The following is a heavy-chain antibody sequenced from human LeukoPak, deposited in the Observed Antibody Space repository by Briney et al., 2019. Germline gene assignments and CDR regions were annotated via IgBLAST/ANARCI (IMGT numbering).Heavy chain of an antibody. Sequence: SETLSLTCTFSDVSVSDYAWSWVRQPPGRGLEWIGYVYRSGSTTYNPSLKSRLTISLDTSKNQFSLKLSSVTAADSAIYYCAGDYTLRSYRFDYWGQGTLVTVSS. CDR3: AGDYTLRSYRFDY. CDR2: VYRSGST. CDR1: DVSVSDYA. V-gene: IGHV4-4*08. J-gene: IGHJ4*02. D-gene: IGHD3-10*01.